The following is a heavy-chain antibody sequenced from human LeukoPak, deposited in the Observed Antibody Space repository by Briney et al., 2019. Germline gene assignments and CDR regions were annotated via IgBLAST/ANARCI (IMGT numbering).Heavy chain of an antibody. CDR1: GYTFTSYG. Sequence: ASVKVSCKASGYTFTSYGLNWVRQAPGQGLEWMGWINTNTGNPTYAQAFTGRFVSSLDTSVSTAYLQISSLQAEDTAVYYCASRTRYSPGYSGPIYYYMDVWGKGTTVTVSS. CDR2: INTNTGNP. D-gene: IGHD5-18*01. V-gene: IGHV7-4-1*02. J-gene: IGHJ6*03. CDR3: ASRTRYSPGYSGPIYYYMDV.